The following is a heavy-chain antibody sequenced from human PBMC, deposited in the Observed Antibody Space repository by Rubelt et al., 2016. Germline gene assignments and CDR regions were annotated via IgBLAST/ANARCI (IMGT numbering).Heavy chain of an antibody. CDR2: IYSSGST. J-gene: IGHJ4*02. V-gene: IGHV4-59*08. CDR1: GGSISSYY. Sequence: QVQLQESGPGLVKPSETLSLTCVVSGGSISSYYWSWIRQPPGKGLEWIGDIYSSGSTNYNPSLKSRVSISIDTSKNQFSRNVTLVTTAETAVDYGAGHVDFWCSIDNWGRAALVTVS. D-gene: IGHD3-3*01. CDR3: AGHVDFWCSIDN.